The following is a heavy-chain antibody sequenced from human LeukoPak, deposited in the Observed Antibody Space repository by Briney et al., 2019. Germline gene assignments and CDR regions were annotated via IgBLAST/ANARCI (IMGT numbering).Heavy chain of an antibody. CDR3: ARELNWAPDY. CDR2: INSDGSST. CDR1: GFAFSSYW. V-gene: IGHV3-74*01. D-gene: IGHD7-27*01. Sequence: GGSLRLSCAASGFAFSSYWMHWVLRAPEEGLVWVSRINSDGSSTSYGGSVKGRFTISRDNAKNTLYLQMNSLRAEDTAVYYCARELNWAPDYWGQGTLVTVSS. J-gene: IGHJ4*02.